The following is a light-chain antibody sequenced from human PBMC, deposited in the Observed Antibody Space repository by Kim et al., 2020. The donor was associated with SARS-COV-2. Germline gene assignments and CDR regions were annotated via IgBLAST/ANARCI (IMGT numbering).Light chain of an antibody. CDR1: TSNIGNDY. V-gene: IGLV1-51*01. J-gene: IGLJ2*01. CDR2: DSD. Sequence: QSALTQPPSVSAAPGQKVTISCSGSTSNIGNDYVSWYQQFPGAAPKLLIYDSDKRPSGIPDRFSGSKSGTSATLDITGLQTGDEADYYCGTWDTSLRIGVFGGGTQLTVL. CDR3: GTWDTSLRIGV.